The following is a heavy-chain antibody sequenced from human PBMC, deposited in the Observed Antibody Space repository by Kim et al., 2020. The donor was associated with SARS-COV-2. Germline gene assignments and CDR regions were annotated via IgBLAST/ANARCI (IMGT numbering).Heavy chain of an antibody. Sequence: SETLSLTCTVSGGSISSYYWSWIRQPAGKGLEWIGRIYISGSTNYNPSLKSRVTMSVDTSKNQFSLKLSSVTAADTAVYYCARDLSVTYYYDSSGSPHGMDVWGQGTTVTVSS. J-gene: IGHJ6*02. CDR1: GGSISSYY. D-gene: IGHD3-22*01. V-gene: IGHV4-4*07. CDR2: IYISGST. CDR3: ARDLSVTYYYDSSGSPHGMDV.